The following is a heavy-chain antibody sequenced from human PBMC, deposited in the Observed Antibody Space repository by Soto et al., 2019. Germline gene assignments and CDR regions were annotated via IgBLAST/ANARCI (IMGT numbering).Heavy chain of an antibody. CDR2: IIPIFGTA. V-gene: IGHV1-69*01. CDR3: ARGYSNYADDYYGMDV. D-gene: IGHD4-4*01. J-gene: IGHJ6*02. Sequence: QVQLVQSGAEVKKPGSSVKASCKASGGTFSSYAISWVRQAPGQGLEWMGGIIPIFGTANYAQKFQGRVTITADESTSTAYMELSSLRSEDTAVYYCARGYSNYADDYYGMDVWGQGTTVTVSS. CDR1: GGTFSSYA.